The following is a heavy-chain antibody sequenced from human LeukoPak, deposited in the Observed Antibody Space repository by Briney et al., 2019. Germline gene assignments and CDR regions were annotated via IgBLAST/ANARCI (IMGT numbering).Heavy chain of an antibody. CDR1: GDTFSSYA. J-gene: IGHJ4*02. Sequence: SVKVSCKSSGDTFSSYAISWVRQAPGQGLEWVGGIIAILNTSSYAQKFQGRGTITTGESTNTAYMELSSPKSEDTAIYYCARGGRWLQSGFDYWGQGTLVTVSS. CDR2: IIAILNTS. D-gene: IGHD5-24*01. CDR3: ARGGRWLQSGFDY. V-gene: IGHV1-69*05.